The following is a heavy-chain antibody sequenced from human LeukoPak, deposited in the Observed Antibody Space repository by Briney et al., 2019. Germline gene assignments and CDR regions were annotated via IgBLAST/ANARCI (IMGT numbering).Heavy chain of an antibody. V-gene: IGHV3-23*01. J-gene: IGHJ4*02. CDR3: AKDGGLWISAHWGDS. CDR2: ISTGGGNT. Sequence: GGSLRLSCAASGFTFSSYAMSWVRQAPGKGLKWVSTISTGGGNTYYADSVQGRFTVSRDDSKNTLYLQMNSLRAEDTAVYYCAKDGGLWISAHWGDSWGRGTLVTVSS. D-gene: IGHD2-2*03. CDR1: GFTFSSYA.